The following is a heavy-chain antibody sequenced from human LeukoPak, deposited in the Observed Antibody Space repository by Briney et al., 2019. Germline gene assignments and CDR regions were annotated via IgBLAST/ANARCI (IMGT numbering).Heavy chain of an antibody. Sequence: PSETLSLTCAVSGGSISSGGYSWSWIRQPPGKGLEWIGYIYYSGSTNYNPSLKSRVTISVDTSKNQFSLKLSSVTAADTAVYYCARASETSGPNNWFDPWGQGTLVTVSS. CDR1: GGSISSGGYS. CDR2: IYYSGST. D-gene: IGHD3-10*01. CDR3: ARASETSGPNNWFDP. V-gene: IGHV4-61*08. J-gene: IGHJ5*02.